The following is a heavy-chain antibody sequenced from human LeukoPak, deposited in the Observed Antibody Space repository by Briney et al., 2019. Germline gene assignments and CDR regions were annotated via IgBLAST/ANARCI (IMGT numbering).Heavy chain of an antibody. J-gene: IGHJ4*02. CDR1: GGSISSSSYY. CDR3: ARQDYDYVWGSYRF. Sequence: SETLSLTCTVSGGSISSSSYYWGWIRQPPGKGLEWIGSIYYSGSTYYNPSLKSRVTISVDTSKNQFSLKLSSVTAADTAVYYCARQDYDYVWGSYRFWGRGTLVTVSS. D-gene: IGHD3-16*02. CDR2: IYYSGST. V-gene: IGHV4-39*01.